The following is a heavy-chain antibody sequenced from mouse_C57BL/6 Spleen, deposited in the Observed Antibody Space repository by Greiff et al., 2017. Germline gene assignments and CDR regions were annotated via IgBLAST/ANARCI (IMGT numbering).Heavy chain of an antibody. Sequence: EVKVVESGGDLVKPGGSLKLSCAASGFTFSSYGMSWVRQTPDKRLEWVATISSGGSYTYYPDSVKGRFTISRDNAKNTLYLQMSSLKSEDTAMYYCARYKSYDFYAMDYWGQGTSVTVSS. CDR1: GFTFSSYG. J-gene: IGHJ4*01. V-gene: IGHV5-6*01. D-gene: IGHD1-1*01. CDR2: ISSGGSYT. CDR3: ARYKSYDFYAMDY.